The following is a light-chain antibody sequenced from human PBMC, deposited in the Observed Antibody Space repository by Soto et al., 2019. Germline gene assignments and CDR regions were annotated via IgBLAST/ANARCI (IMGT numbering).Light chain of an antibody. CDR1: QSLVHSDGIAY. CDR2: KVS. J-gene: IGKJ5*01. CDR3: MQGTHWPIT. Sequence: DVVMTQSPLSLAVTLGQPGSSSCRSNQSLVHSDGIAYFSWFQQRPGRSPRRLIYKVSNRDSGIPARFSGSGSGTDFALKICRVEAEDVGVYYCMQGTHWPITYGQGTRVEIK. V-gene: IGKV2-30*02.